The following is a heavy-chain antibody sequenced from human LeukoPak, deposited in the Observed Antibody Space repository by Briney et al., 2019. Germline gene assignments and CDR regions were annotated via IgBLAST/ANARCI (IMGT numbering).Heavy chain of an antibody. Sequence: PSETLSLTCAVYGGSFSGYYWSWIRQPPGKGLEWIGEINHSGSTNYNPSPKSRVTISVDTSKNQFSLKLSSVTAADTAVYYCARGARLIRYFDWLLRFDYWGQGTLVTVSS. J-gene: IGHJ4*02. CDR1: GGSFSGYY. CDR3: ARGARLIRYFDWLLRFDY. CDR2: INHSGST. D-gene: IGHD3-9*01. V-gene: IGHV4-34*01.